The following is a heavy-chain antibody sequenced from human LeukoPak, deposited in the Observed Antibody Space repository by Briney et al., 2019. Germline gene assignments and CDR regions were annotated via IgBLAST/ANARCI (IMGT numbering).Heavy chain of an antibody. CDR1: GGTFSSYA. J-gene: IGHJ4*02. Sequence: GASVKVYCKASGGTFSSYAISWVRQAPGQGLEWMGGIIPIFGTANYAQKFQGRVTITTDESTSAAYMELSSLRSEDTAVYHCAREVGAGGDYWGQGTLVTVSS. D-gene: IGHD1-26*01. CDR3: AREVGAGGDY. CDR2: IIPIFGTA. V-gene: IGHV1-69*05.